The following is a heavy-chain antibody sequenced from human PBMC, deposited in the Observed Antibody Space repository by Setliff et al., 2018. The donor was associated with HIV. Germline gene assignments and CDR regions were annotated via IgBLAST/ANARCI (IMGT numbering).Heavy chain of an antibody. Sequence: GGSLRLSCAASGFTFSDYGFHWVRQAPGKGLEWVAVISYDGSYKYYADSVKGRFTISRDNSKNTLYVQMNSLRADDTAVYYCVRDLTTIVTRKVFDIWGQGTTVTVSS. CDR2: ISYDGSYK. J-gene: IGHJ6*02. D-gene: IGHD4-4*01. CDR1: GFTFSDYG. V-gene: IGHV3-30*19. CDR3: VRDLTTIVTRKVFDI.